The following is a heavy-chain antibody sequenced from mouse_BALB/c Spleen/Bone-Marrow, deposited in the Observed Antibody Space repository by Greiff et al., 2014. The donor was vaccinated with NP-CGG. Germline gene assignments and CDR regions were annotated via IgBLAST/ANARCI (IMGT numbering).Heavy chain of an antibody. CDR2: IWGGGST. D-gene: IGHD2-4*01. J-gene: IGHJ1*01. CDR1: GFSLSRYS. CDR3: ARFLDYDGGDWYFDV. V-gene: IGHV2-6-4*01. Sequence: VKLVESGPGLVAPSQSLSITCTVSGFSLSRYSVHWVRQPPGKGLKWLGMIWGGGSTDYNSAVKSRLSISKDNSKSQVFLKMHSLQTDDTAMYYCARFLDYDGGDWYFDVWGAGTTVTVSS.